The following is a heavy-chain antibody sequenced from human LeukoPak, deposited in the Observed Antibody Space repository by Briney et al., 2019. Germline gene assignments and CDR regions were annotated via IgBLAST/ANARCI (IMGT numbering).Heavy chain of an antibody. Sequence: ASVTVSCTVSGYTLTELSMHWVRQAPGNGLEWMGGFDPEDGETIYAQKFQGRVTMTEVTSTDTAYMELSSLRSEDTAVYYCATARVDSGSYPDYWGLGTLVTVSS. CDR3: ATARVDSGSYPDY. CDR2: FDPEDGET. J-gene: IGHJ4*02. CDR1: GYTLTELS. V-gene: IGHV1-24*01. D-gene: IGHD1-26*01.